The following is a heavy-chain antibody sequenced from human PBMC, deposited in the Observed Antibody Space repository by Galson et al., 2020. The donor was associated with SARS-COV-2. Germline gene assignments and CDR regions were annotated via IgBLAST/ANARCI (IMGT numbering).Heavy chain of an antibody. V-gene: IGHV2-5*01. CDR3: AHSRSLGTDYFDY. Sequence: SGPTLVKPTQTLTLTCTFSGFSLSTSGVGVGWIRQPPGKALEWLAIIYWNDNRRYSPSLENRLTITKGTPKNQVVLTRTTMDPVDTATYYCAHSRSLGTDYFDYWGQGTLVAVSS. J-gene: IGHJ4*02. CDR2: IYWNDNR. CDR1: GFSLSTSGVG. D-gene: IGHD7-27*01.